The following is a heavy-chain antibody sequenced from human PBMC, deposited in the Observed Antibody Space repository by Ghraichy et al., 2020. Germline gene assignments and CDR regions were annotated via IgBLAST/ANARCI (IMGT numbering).Heavy chain of an antibody. J-gene: IGHJ6*02. D-gene: IGHD6-19*01. V-gene: IGHV3-23*01. CDR2: ISGSGGST. CDR1: GFTFSSYA. Sequence: GGSLRLSCAASGFTFSSYAMSWVRQAPGKGLEWVSAISGSGGSTYYADSVKGRFTISRDNSKNTLYLQMNSLRAEDTAVYYCAKATPDSYSSGWYSYYGMDVWGQGTTVTVSS. CDR3: AKATPDSYSSGWYSYYGMDV.